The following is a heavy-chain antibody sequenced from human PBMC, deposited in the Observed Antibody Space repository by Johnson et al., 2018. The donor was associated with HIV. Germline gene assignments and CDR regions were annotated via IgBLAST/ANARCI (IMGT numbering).Heavy chain of an antibody. J-gene: IGHJ3*02. Sequence: EVQLVESGGGLVQPGRSLRLSCAASGFTFDDYAMHWVRQAPGKGLEWVSGISWNSGSIGYADSVRGRFTISRDNAKNSLYLQVNSLRADDTALYYCAKVFKGRGAGAFDIWGQGTMVTVSS. CDR1: GFTFDDYA. CDR3: AKVFKGRGAGAFDI. D-gene: IGHD6-19*01. V-gene: IGHV3-9*01. CDR2: ISWNSGSI.